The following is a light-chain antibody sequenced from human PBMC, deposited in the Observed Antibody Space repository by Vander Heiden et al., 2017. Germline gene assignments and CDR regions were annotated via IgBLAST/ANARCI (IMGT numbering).Light chain of an antibody. CDR1: QDVSRY. CDR2: SAS. CDR3: QQSNSFPIYS. Sequence: DIRLTQSPSFLSASVGDRVTITCRASQDVSRYLAWYQQKPGKAPKLLIYSASTLQSGVQSRFSGSGSGTEFTLTISSLQPEDFATYYCQQSNSFPIYSFGPGSRVDFK. J-gene: IGKJ3*01. V-gene: IGKV1-9*01.